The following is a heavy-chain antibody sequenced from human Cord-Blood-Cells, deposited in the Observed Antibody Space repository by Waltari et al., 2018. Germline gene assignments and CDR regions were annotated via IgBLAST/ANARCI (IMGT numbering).Heavy chain of an antibody. Sequence: QLQLQESGPGLVKPSETLSLTCTVSGGSISSSSYYWGWIRQPPGKGLEWIGSIYYSGSTDYNPSVKSRVTISVDTSKSQFSLKLSSVTAADTAVYYCARRLATIFGVVIGFDYWGQGTLVTVSS. V-gene: IGHV4-39*01. J-gene: IGHJ4*02. CDR2: IYYSGST. CDR3: ARRLATIFGVVIGFDY. CDR1: GGSISSSSYY. D-gene: IGHD3-3*01.